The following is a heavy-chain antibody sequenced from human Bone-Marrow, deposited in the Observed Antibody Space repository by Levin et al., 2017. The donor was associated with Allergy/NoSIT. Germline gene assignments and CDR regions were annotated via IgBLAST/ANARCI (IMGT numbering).Heavy chain of an antibody. CDR2: ISYDGTKQ. J-gene: IGHJ3*01. V-gene: IGHV3-30*09. Sequence: QHGESLKISCTASGFTFSSHALHWVRQAPGKGLEWVAFISYDGTKQYYAESVKGRFAISRDNSKNMLYLQMDSLRAEDTAVYYCTRDGLVGPTHDALDVWGQGTMVTVSS. D-gene: IGHD1-26*01. CDR3: TRDGLVGPTHDALDV. CDR1: GFTFSSHA.